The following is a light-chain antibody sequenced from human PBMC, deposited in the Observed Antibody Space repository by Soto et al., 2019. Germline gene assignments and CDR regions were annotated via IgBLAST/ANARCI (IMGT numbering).Light chain of an antibody. CDR2: RNN. CDR3: AAWDDSLRGTFV. V-gene: IGLV1-47*01. J-gene: IGLJ1*01. Sequence: QSVLAQPPSASGTPGQRVTISCPGSSSNIGSNYVYWYQQLPGTAPKLLIYRNNQRPSGVPDRFSGSKSGTSASLAISGLRSEDEADYYCAAWDDSLRGTFVFGTGTEVTVL. CDR1: SSNIGSNY.